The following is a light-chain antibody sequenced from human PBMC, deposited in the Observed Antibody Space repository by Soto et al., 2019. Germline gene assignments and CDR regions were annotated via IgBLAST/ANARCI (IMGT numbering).Light chain of an antibody. CDR2: AAS. CDR3: QQANSFPIT. Sequence: IRMTQSPSSLSASTGDRVTITCRASQGISSYLNWYQQKPGKAPKLLIYAASSLQSGVPSRFSGSGSGTDLTLTISSLQPEDFATYYCQQANSFPITFGQGTRLEIK. J-gene: IGKJ5*01. V-gene: IGKV1-12*01. CDR1: QGISSY.